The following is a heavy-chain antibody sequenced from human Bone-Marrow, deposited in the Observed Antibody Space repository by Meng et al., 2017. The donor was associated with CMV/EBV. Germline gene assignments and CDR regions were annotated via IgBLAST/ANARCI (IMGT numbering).Heavy chain of an antibody. CDR3: ARARVYRDTIFGVVIIGETYYYGMDG. D-gene: IGHD3-3*01. CDR1: GFTFSSYG. Sequence: GESLKISCAASGFTFSSYGMHWVRQAPGKGLEWVANIKQDGSEKYYVDSVKGRFTISRDNAKNSLYLQMNSLRAEDTAVYYCARARVYRDTIFGVVIIGETYYYGMDGWGQGTTVTVSS. J-gene: IGHJ6*02. CDR2: IKQDGSEK. V-gene: IGHV3-7*01.